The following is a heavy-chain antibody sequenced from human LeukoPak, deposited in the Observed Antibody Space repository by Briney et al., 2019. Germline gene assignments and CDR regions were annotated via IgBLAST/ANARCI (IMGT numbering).Heavy chain of an antibody. D-gene: IGHD2-15*01. V-gene: IGHV3-33*01. CDR2: IWYDGSNK. Sequence: GGSLRLSCAASGFTFSSYGMHWVRQAPGKGLEWVAVIWYDGSNKYYADSVKGRFTISRDNSKNTLYLQMNSLRAEDTAVYYCARGGFATALHYYYYGMDVWGQGTTVTVSS. CDR3: ARGGFATALHYYYYGMDV. J-gene: IGHJ6*02. CDR1: GFTFSSYG.